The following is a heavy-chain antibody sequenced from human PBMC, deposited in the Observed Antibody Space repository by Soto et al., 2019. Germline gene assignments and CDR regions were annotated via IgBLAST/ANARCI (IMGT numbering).Heavy chain of an antibody. CDR3: ARGNKLSLYPQLDY. V-gene: IGHV1-2*04. J-gene: IGHJ4*02. Sequence: QVQLVQSGAEVKKPGASVKVSCKASGYTFTGNYMHWVRQAPGQGFEWMGWINVNSGGTKYAQKLQGLVTMTRETSISTAYMELSRLRSDDTSVYYCARGNKLSLYPQLDYWGQGTLVTVSS. D-gene: IGHD3-16*02. CDR1: GYTFTGNY. CDR2: INVNSGGT.